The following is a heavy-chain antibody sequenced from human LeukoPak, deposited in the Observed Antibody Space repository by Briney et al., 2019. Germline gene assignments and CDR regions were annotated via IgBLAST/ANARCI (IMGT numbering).Heavy chain of an antibody. D-gene: IGHD2-8*01. V-gene: IGHV3-30*19. CDR2: ISYDGSNK. CDR3: ARDGLGCTNGVCYLDY. Sequence: GGSLRLSCAASGFTFSSYGMHWVRQAPGKGLEWVAVISYDGSNKYYADSVKGRFTISRDNSKNTLYLQMNSLRAEDTAVYYCARDGLGCTNGVCYLDYWGQGTLVTVSS. CDR1: GFTFSSYG. J-gene: IGHJ4*02.